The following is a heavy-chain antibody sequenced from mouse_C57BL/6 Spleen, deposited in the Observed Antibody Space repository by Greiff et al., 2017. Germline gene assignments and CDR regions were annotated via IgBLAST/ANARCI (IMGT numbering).Heavy chain of an antibody. CDR1: GYAFSSSW. J-gene: IGHJ3*01. Sequence: QVQLQQSGPELVKPGASVQISCKASGYAFSSSWMNWVKQRPGKGLEWIGRIYPGDGDTNYNGKFKGKATLTADKSSRTAYMQLSSLTSEDSAVYFCARSRESELWGQGTLVTVSA. V-gene: IGHV1-82*01. CDR3: ARSRESEL. CDR2: IYPGDGDT.